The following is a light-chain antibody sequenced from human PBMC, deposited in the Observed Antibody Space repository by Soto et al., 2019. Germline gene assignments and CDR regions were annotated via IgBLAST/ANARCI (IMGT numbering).Light chain of an antibody. CDR3: SSYTNTRTYV. CDR1: SSDIGQYDY. J-gene: IGLJ1*01. V-gene: IGLV2-14*03. Sequence: HSVLTQPASVSGSPGQSITISCTGTSSDIGQYDYVSWYQQHPGKAPKLMIYHVTNRPAGVSNRFSGSKSGNTASLTVSGLQAEDEADYFCSSYTNTRTYVFGTGTKVTVL. CDR2: HVT.